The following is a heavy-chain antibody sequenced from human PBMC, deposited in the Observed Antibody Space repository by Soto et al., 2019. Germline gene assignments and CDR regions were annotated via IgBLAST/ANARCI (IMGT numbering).Heavy chain of an antibody. Sequence: GGSLRLSCAVSGFTFDDNAMHWVRQAPEKGLEWVSGINWKSDIGYADSVKGRFTTSRDNAENSLYLQMNSLRAEDTALYYCAISQDRGGRTTFIYWGQGTQFTVSS. CDR2: INWKSDI. J-gene: IGHJ4*02. D-gene: IGHD3-16*01. CDR1: GFTFDDNA. CDR3: AISQDRGGRTTFIY. V-gene: IGHV3-9*01.